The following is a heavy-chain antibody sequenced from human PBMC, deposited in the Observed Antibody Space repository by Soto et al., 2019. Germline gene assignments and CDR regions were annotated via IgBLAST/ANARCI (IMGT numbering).Heavy chain of an antibody. Sequence: GASVKVSCKASGFTFSSSAVQWVRQARGQRPEWVGSIVVGSANTNYAQKFQERVTITRDMSTSTAYMELSSLRSEDTAVYYCAADQGLSVGYLYYYGMDVWGQGTTVTVSS. CDR2: IVVGSANT. J-gene: IGHJ6*02. D-gene: IGHD6-19*01. CDR3: AADQGLSVGYLYYYGMDV. V-gene: IGHV1-58*01. CDR1: GFTFSSSA.